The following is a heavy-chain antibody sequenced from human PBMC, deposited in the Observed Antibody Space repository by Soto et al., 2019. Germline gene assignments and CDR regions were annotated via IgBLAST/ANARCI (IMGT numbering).Heavy chain of an antibody. Sequence: GASVKVSWKASGGTFSSYAISWVRQAPGQGLEWMGWINPNSGCTNYAQKFQVWVTMTRDTSIRTAYMELSRMRSDDTAVYYCARDNPYYYGSGSSVYGMDVWGQGTTVTVSS. D-gene: IGHD3-10*01. V-gene: IGHV1-2*04. J-gene: IGHJ6*02. CDR1: GGTFSSYA. CDR3: ARDNPYYYGSGSSVYGMDV. CDR2: INPNSGCT.